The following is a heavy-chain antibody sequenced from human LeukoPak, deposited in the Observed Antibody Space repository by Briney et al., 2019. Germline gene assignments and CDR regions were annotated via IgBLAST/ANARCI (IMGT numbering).Heavy chain of an antibody. Sequence: GGSLRLSCAASGFTFSSYEMNWVRQAPGKGLEWVSYIRSSGSTIYYADSVKGRFTISRDNAKNSLYLQMDSLRAEDTAVYYCARDGCSGGSCEDWGQGTLVTVSS. J-gene: IGHJ4*02. CDR2: IRSSGSTI. V-gene: IGHV3-48*03. CDR1: GFTFSSYE. CDR3: ARDGCSGGSCED. D-gene: IGHD2-15*01.